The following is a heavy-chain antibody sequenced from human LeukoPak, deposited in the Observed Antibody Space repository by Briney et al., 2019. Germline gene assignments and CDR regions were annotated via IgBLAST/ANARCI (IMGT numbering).Heavy chain of an antibody. V-gene: IGHV3-9*01. CDR3: AKDLSSGWYGDAFDI. Sequence: GGSLRLSCAASGFTFDDHAMHWVRQAPGKGLEWVSGISWNSGSIGYADSVKGRFTISRDNAKNSLYLQMNSLRAEDTALYYCAKDLSSGWYGDAFDIWGQGIMVTVSS. CDR2: ISWNSGSI. CDR1: GFTFDDHA. D-gene: IGHD6-19*01. J-gene: IGHJ3*02.